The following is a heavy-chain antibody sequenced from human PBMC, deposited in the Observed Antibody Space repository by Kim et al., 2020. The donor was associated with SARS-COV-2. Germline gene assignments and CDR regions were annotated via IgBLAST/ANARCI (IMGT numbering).Heavy chain of an antibody. Sequence: GESLKISCKGSGYSFTSYWISWVRQMPGKGLEWMGRIDPSDSYTNYSPSFQGHVTISADKSISTAYLQWSSLKASDTAMYYCARRGRYCSGGSCYSMAWGQGTLVTVSS. D-gene: IGHD2-15*01. V-gene: IGHV5-10-1*01. CDR3: ARRGRYCSGGSCYSMA. J-gene: IGHJ5*02. CDR2: IDPSDSYT. CDR1: GYSFTSYW.